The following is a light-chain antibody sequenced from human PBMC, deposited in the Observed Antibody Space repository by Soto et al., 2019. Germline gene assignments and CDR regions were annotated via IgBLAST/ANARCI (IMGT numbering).Light chain of an antibody. Sequence: EFVLTQSPGTLSLSPGDRATLXWRASQTVRNNYLAWYQQKPGQAPRLLIYDASSRATGIPDRFSGGGSGTDFTLTISRLEPEDFAVYYCQQFSSYPLTFGGGTKVDIK. CDR2: DAS. J-gene: IGKJ4*01. V-gene: IGKV3-20*01. CDR3: QQFSSYPLT. CDR1: QTVRNNY.